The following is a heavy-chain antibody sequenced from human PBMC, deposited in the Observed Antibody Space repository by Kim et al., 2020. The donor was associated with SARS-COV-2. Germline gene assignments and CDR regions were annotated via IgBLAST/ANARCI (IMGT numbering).Heavy chain of an antibody. CDR2: IYYSGST. J-gene: IGHJ4*02. CDR1: GDSIRNWSYY. Sequence: SETLSLTCTVSGDSIRNWSYYWGWIRQPPGKGLEWIGSIYYSGSTYYNPSLKSRVTISVDTSKNQFSLKLRSVTAADTAVYYCARHILGRGEWLQSRPESFDYWGQGTLVTVSS. CDR3: ARHILGRGEWLQSRPESFDY. V-gene: IGHV4-39*01. D-gene: IGHD5-12*01.